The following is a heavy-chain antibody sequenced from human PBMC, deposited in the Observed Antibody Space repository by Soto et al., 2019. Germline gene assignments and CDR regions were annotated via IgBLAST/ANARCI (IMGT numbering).Heavy chain of an antibody. J-gene: IGHJ5*02. CDR2: IFSNDEK. D-gene: IGHD6-13*01. Sequence: QVTVKESGPVLVKPTETLTLTCTVSGFSLSTAGLGVSWIRQPPGKALEWLAHIFSNDEKSYSTPLKSRLTISKYTTKSQVELPMTNMDPVDTAKYYCAATYTTSWYWFDPWGQGTLVTVSS. CDR3: AATYTTSWYWFDP. V-gene: IGHV2-26*01. CDR1: GFSLSTAGLG.